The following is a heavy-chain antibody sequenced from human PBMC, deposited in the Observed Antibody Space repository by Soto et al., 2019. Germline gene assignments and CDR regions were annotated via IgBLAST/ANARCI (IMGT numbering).Heavy chain of an antibody. D-gene: IGHD3-9*01. CDR3: ARVGGFDWLLYDAFDI. Sequence: SETLSLTCTVSGGSISSYYWSWIRQPPGKGLEWIGYIYYSGSTNYNPSLKSRVTISVDTSKNQFSLKLSSVTAADTAVYYCARVGGFDWLLYDAFDIWGQGTMVT. V-gene: IGHV4-59*01. J-gene: IGHJ3*02. CDR2: IYYSGST. CDR1: GGSISSYY.